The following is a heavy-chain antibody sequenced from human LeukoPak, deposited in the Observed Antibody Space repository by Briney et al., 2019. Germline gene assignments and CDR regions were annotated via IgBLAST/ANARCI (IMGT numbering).Heavy chain of an antibody. D-gene: IGHD3-10*01. CDR2: IYPGDSDT. CDR3: ARGSESYYNDY. CDR1: GYSFTNYW. Sequence: RGESLKISCKGSGYSFTNYWIGWVRQMPGKGLEWMGTIYPGDSDTRYSSSFQGQVTISADKSISTAYLQWSSLKASDTAMYYCARGSESYYNDYWGQGTLVTVSS. V-gene: IGHV5-51*01. J-gene: IGHJ4*02.